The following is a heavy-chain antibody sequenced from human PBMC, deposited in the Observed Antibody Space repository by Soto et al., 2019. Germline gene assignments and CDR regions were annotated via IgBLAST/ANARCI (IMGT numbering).Heavy chain of an antibody. CDR1: GFNFGTYA. J-gene: IGHJ1*01. D-gene: IGHD3-22*01. V-gene: IGHV3-23*01. CDR2: VSGSGGHT. Sequence: EVQLLESGGGLVHPGGSLRLSCEMSGFNFGTYALSWVRQTPGKGLEWVAAVSGSGGHTYYADSVKGRFTIFRDDSKNMLYLLMDSLRAEDTAVYYCASGITVVITYFQHWGQGTLVTVSS. CDR3: ASGITVVITYFQH.